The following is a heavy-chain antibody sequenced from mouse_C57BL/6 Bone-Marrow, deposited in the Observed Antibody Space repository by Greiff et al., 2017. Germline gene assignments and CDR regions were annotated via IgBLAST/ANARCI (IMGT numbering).Heavy chain of an antibody. V-gene: IGHV1-64*01. J-gene: IGHJ2*01. CDR1: GYTFTSYW. CDR3: ARGWLLHYFDY. Sequence: QVQLQQPGAELVKPGASEKLSCKASGYTFTSYWMHWVKQRPGQGLEWIGMIHPNSGSTNYNEKFKSKATLTVDKSSSTAYMQLSSLTSEDSAVYYCARGWLLHYFDYWGQGTTLTVSS. D-gene: IGHD2-3*01. CDR2: IHPNSGST.